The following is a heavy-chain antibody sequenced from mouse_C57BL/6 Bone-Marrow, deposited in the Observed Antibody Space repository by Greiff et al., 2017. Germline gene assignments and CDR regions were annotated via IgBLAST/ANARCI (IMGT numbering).Heavy chain of an antibody. CDR2: IGPGSGST. CDR3: ATELRPHYFDY. V-gene: IGHV1-77*01. D-gene: IGHD3-2*02. J-gene: IGHJ2*01. CDR1: GYTFTDYY. Sequence: VQLQQSGAELVKPGASVKISCKASGYTFTDYYIHWVKQRPGQGLEWIGKIGPGSGSTYYNEKFKGKATLTADKSSSTAYIQLSSLTSEDSAVYFCATELRPHYFDYWGQGTTLTVSS.